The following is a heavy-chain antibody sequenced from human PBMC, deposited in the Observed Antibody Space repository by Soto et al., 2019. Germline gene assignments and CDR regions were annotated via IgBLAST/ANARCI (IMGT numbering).Heavy chain of an antibody. D-gene: IGHD1-7*01. Sequence: EVQLVESGGGLVKPGGSLRLSCAASGFTFSSYSMNWVRQAPGKGLEWVSSISSSSSYIYYADSVKGRFTISRDNAKNSLYLQMNSLRAEDTAVYYCARDRETGTTNWFDPWGQGTLVTVSS. J-gene: IGHJ5*02. CDR2: ISSSSSYI. CDR3: ARDRETGTTNWFDP. CDR1: GFTFSSYS. V-gene: IGHV3-21*01.